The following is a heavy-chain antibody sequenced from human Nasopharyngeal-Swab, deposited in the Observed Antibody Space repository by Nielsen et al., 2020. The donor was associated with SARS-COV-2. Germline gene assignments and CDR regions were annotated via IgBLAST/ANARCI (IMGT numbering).Heavy chain of an antibody. V-gene: IGHV3-9*01. D-gene: IGHD5-24*01. CDR3: AKGRCGQQFFDY. CDR2: INGNSGII. Sequence: SLKISCTASGFTFDDYAMHWVRQAPGKGLEWVSGINGNSGIIGYADSMKGRFTISRDNAKNSLYLQMNSLRAEDTAFYYCAKGRCGQQFFDYWGQGTLVTVSS. CDR1: GFTFDDYA. J-gene: IGHJ4*02.